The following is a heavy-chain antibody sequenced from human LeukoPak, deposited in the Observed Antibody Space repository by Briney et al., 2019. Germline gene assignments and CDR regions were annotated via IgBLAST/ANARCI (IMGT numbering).Heavy chain of an antibody. Sequence: PGGSLRLSCAASGFTFDDYAMHWVRQAPGKGLEWVSGISWNSGSIGYADSVKGRFTISRDNSKNTLYLQMNSLRAEDTAVYYCAKVEESAAGTFDFDYWGQGTLVTVSS. CDR3: AKVEESAAGTFDFDY. V-gene: IGHV3-9*01. J-gene: IGHJ4*02. CDR1: GFTFDDYA. CDR2: ISWNSGSI. D-gene: IGHD6-13*01.